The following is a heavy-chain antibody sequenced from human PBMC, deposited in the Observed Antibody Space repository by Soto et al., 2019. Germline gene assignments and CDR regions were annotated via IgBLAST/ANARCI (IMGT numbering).Heavy chain of an antibody. J-gene: IGHJ6*02. CDR2: IYYSGST. V-gene: IGHV4-59*01. D-gene: IGHD3-16*01. Sequence: QVQLQESGPGLVKPSETLSLTCTVSGDSISTYYWSWIRQPPGKGLEWIGYIYYSGSTNYNPSLKSRVTIAADTSKTQFSLKLSSVTAADTAVYYCAIFSWGSPYGMDVWGQGTTVTVFS. CDR3: AIFSWGSPYGMDV. CDR1: GDSISTYY.